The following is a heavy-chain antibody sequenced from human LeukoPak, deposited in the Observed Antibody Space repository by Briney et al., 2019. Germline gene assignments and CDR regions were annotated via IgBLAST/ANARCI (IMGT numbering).Heavy chain of an antibody. CDR1: GFTFDDYA. Sequence: GGSLRLSCAASGFTFDDYAMHWVRQAPGKGLEWVSGISWNSGSIGYADSVKGRFTISRDNAKNSLYLQMNSLRAEDTAVYYCARGLGYYDSSGYWVYWGQGTLVTVSS. CDR3: ARGLGYYDSSGYWVY. D-gene: IGHD3-22*01. V-gene: IGHV3-9*01. J-gene: IGHJ4*02. CDR2: ISWNSGSI.